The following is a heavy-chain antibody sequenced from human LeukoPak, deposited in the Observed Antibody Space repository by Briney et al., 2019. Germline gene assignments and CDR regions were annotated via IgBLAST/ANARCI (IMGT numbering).Heavy chain of an antibody. CDR1: AFTFSSYG. D-gene: IGHD2-8*01. Sequence: GGSLRLSCAASAFTFSSYGMHWVRQAPGKGLEWVAYIQYDRTNEQYAHSVKGRFCISRDNSNNILYLQMNSLRTEDTAVYYCAKDRCSNGIGGYYYYMEVWGKGTTVTISS. J-gene: IGHJ6*03. V-gene: IGHV3-30*02. CDR3: AKDRCSNGIGGYYYYMEV. CDR2: IQYDRTNE.